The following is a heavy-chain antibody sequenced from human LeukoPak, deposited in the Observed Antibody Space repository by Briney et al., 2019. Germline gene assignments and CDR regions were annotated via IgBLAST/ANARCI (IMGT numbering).Heavy chain of an antibody. J-gene: IGHJ4*02. Sequence: PSETQSLTCAVYGGSFSGYYWSWIRQPPRKGLEWIGEINDSGSTNYNPSLKSRVNISVDKSKNQFSLKLSSVTAADTAVYYCARVTGYSSSSSYFDYWGQATPATVSS. CDR1: GGSFSGYY. CDR3: ARVTGYSSSSSYFDY. D-gene: IGHD6-13*01. CDR2: INDSGST. V-gene: IGHV4-34*01.